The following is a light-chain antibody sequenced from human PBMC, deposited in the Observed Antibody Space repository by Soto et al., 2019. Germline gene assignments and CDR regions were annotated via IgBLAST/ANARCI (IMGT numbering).Light chain of an antibody. CDR2: EVS. J-gene: IGKJ4*01. CDR1: QSLQGSDGKTY. CDR3: MQSVQFPRT. V-gene: IGKV2D-29*01. Sequence: DIVMTQTPLSLSVTPGQPASISCKSSQSLQGSDGKTYLSWYLQKPGHPPQLLIFEVSNHFSGVSDRFSGSGSGTDFTLKISRVEAEDVGVYYCMQSVQFPRTFGGGTKVEIK.